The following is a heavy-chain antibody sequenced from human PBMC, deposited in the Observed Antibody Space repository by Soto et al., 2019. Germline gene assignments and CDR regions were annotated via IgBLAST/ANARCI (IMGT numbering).Heavy chain of an antibody. CDR3: TRGRIFGVVIITAFDI. CDR2: IRSKAYGRTT. CDR1: GFTFGDYA. D-gene: IGHD3-3*01. Sequence: GGSLRLSCTASGFTFGDYAMSWVRQAPGKGLEWVGFIRSKAYGRTTEYAASVKGRFTISRDDSKSIAYLQMNSLKTEDTAVYYCTRGRIFGVVIITAFDIWGQGTMVTVSS. J-gene: IGHJ3*02. V-gene: IGHV3-49*04.